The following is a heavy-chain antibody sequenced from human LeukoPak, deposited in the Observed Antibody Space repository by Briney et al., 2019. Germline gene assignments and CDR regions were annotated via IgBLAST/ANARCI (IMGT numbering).Heavy chain of an antibody. D-gene: IGHD2-2*01. V-gene: IGHV3-21*01. CDR2: ISSSSSYI. CDR1: GFTFSSYS. J-gene: IGHJ3*02. CDR3: ARQYRVTDAFDI. Sequence: PGGSLRLSCAASGFTFSSYSMNWVRQAPGKGLEWVSSISSSSSYIYYADSVKGRLTISRDNAKNSLYLQMNSLRAEDTAVYYCARQYRVTDAFDIWGQGTMVTVSS.